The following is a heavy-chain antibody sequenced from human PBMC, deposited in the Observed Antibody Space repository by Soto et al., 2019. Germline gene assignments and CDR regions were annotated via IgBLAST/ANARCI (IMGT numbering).Heavy chain of an antibody. Sequence: GASVKVSCKASGYTFTSYDIYWVRQATGQGLAWMGWLNPNTGDSAYAQKFQGRISVTSDTSINTVHMELSSLRSEDTAVYYCARRAETNGWNGFGADKYYFDFWGQGTLLTFSS. CDR1: GYTFTSYD. CDR3: ARRAETNGWNGFGADKYYFDF. J-gene: IGHJ4*02. D-gene: IGHD1-1*01. CDR2: LNPNTGDS. V-gene: IGHV1-8*01.